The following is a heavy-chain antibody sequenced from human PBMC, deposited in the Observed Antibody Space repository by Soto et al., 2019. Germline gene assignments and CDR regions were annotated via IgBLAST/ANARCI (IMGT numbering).Heavy chain of an antibody. Sequence: SETLSLTCTVSGGSISSYYWSWIRQPPGKGLEWIGYIYYSGSTNYNPSLKSRVTISVDTSKNQFSLKLSSVTAADTAVYYCSRDLPQRFEHIDAFDIWGQGTMVTVSS. V-gene: IGHV4-59*01. CDR3: SRDLPQRFEHIDAFDI. J-gene: IGHJ3*02. CDR2: IYYSGST. CDR1: GGSISSYY. D-gene: IGHD3-3*01.